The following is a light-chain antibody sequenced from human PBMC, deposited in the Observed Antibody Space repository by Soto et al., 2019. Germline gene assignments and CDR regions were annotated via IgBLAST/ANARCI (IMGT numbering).Light chain of an antibody. CDR1: QSVGSD. CDR2: GAS. J-gene: IGKJ5*01. Sequence: EIVMKPSPATLSVSPWERATLSCLASQSVGSDLAWYQQKPGQAPRLLIYGASRRATGIPDRFSGSGSGTDFTLTISRLEPEDFAVFYCQHYGSSPLITFGRGTRLE. CDR3: QHYGSSPLIT. V-gene: IGKV3-20*01.